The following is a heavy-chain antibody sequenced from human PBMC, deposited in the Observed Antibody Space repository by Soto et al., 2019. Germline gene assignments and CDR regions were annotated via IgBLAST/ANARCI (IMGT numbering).Heavy chain of an antibody. D-gene: IGHD6-19*01. J-gene: IGHJ6*02. CDR2: IIPIFGTA. CDR3: ARDLDSSGFPVDYYYGMDV. CDR1: GGTFSSYA. Sequence: SVKVSCKAPGGTFSSYAISWVRQAPGQGLEWMGGIIPIFGTANYAQKFQGRVTITADESTSTAYMELSSLRSEDTAVYYCARDLDSSGFPVDYYYGMDVWGQGTTVTVSS. V-gene: IGHV1-69*13.